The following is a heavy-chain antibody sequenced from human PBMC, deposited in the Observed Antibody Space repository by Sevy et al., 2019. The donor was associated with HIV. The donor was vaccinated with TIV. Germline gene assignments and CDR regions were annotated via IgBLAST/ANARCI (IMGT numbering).Heavy chain of an antibody. V-gene: IGHV1-2*02. CDR2: INPNRGGR. D-gene: IGHD6-13*01. J-gene: IGHJ3*02. Sequence: ASVKVSCKGSGYTFTDYYMHWVRQAPGQGLEWMGWINPNRGGRNYAQKFQGRVTMTRDTSISTAYMELRRLRSDDTAVYYCARDPYPIAAAGTSDGAFDIWGQGTMVTVSS. CDR1: GYTFTDYY. CDR3: ARDPYPIAAAGTSDGAFDI.